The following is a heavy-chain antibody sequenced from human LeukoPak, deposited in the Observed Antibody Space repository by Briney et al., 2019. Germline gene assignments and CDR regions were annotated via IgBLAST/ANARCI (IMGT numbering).Heavy chain of an antibody. D-gene: IGHD2-15*01. CDR1: VLTFSSYS. V-gene: IGHV3-30*18. CDR3: AKDAPPCSGGSSCSGYSFYGMDV. J-gene: IGHJ6*04. Sequence: QPGRPLRPSSVASVLTFSSYSMPWVRQAPGRGLEWVAVITYDGSNKYYADSVNGRFTLSRDNSKNTQYLQMNSLRAEHTAVFYGAKDAPPCSGGSSCSGYSFYGMDVWGKGTTVTVSS. CDR2: ITYDGSNK.